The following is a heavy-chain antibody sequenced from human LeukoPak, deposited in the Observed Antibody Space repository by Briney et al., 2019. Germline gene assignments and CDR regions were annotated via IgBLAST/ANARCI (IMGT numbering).Heavy chain of an antibody. CDR3: ARGGSHLVRGVTTGYAY. CDR2: IYYSGST. Sequence: PSETLSLTCTVSGGSISSYYWSWIRQPPGKGLEWIGYIYYSGSTNYNPSLKSRVTISVDTSKNQFSLKLSSVTAADTAVYYCARGGSHLVRGVTTGYAYWGQGTPVTVSS. V-gene: IGHV4-59*01. CDR1: GGSISSYY. D-gene: IGHD3-10*01. J-gene: IGHJ4*02.